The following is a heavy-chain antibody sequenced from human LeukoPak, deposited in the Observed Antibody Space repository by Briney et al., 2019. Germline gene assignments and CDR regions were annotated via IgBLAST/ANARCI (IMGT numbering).Heavy chain of an antibody. CDR1: GFTFSGYS. CDR3: ARDRGVRNAFDI. D-gene: IGHD1-1*01. J-gene: IGHJ3*02. V-gene: IGHV3-21*01. Sequence: PGGSLRLSCAASGFTFSGYSMNWVRQAPGKGLEWVSSISSSSSYIYYADSVKGRFTISRDNAKNSLYLQMNSLRAEDTAVYYCARDRGVRNAFDIWGQGTMVTVSS. CDR2: ISSSSSYI.